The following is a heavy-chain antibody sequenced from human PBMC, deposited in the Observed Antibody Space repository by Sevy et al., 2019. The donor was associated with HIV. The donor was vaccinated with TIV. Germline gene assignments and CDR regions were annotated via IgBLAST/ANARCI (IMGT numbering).Heavy chain of an antibody. V-gene: IGHV3-74*01. CDR1: GFTFSRYW. CDR3: ARWRAVAGSPHAFDI. CDR2: INGDGSSP. D-gene: IGHD6-19*01. Sequence: GGSLRLSCAASGFTFSRYWMHWVRQAPGKGLMWVSRINGDGSSPSYADSVKGRFTNSRDNAKNTLYLQMHSLRAEDTAVYYCARWRAVAGSPHAFDIWGQGTMVTVSS. J-gene: IGHJ3*02.